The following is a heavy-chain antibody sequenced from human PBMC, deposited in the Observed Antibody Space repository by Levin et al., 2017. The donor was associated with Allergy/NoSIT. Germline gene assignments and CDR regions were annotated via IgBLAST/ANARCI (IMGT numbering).Heavy chain of an antibody. CDR2: ISSSSSTI. CDR1: GFTFSSYS. CDR3: ASSIAVAGFDY. V-gene: IGHV3-48*01. Sequence: GGSLRLSCAASGFTFSSYSMNWVRQAPGKGLEWVSYISSSSSTIYYADSVKGRFTISRDNAKNSLYLQMNSLRAEDTAVYYCASSIAVAGFDYWGQGTLVTVSS. J-gene: IGHJ4*02. D-gene: IGHD6-19*01.